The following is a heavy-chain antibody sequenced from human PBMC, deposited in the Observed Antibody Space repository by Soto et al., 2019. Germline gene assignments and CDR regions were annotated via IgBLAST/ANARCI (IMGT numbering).Heavy chain of an antibody. V-gene: IGHV1-69*01. CDR2: IMPLYAKP. J-gene: IGHJ6*02. CDR3: ARPNNWSSGDGRIDV. CDR1: GGTFNTDT. D-gene: IGHD1-26*01. Sequence: QVQLVQSGADVKKPGSSVKVSCKASGGTFNTDTISWVRQVPGQGREWMGGIMPLYAKPTYAQPFLGRLTKSAAEHTMTVFMEWSRLISEGTALYFWARPNNWSSGDGRIDVVGRGTAVIVSS.